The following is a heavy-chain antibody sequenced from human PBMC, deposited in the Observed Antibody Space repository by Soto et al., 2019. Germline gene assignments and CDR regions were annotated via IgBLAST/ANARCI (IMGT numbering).Heavy chain of an antibody. V-gene: IGHV3-30*03. D-gene: IGHD1-26*01. J-gene: IGHJ6*02. Sequence: PGGSLRLSCAASRSTFSNYGMQWVRQAPGKGLEWVAVISHDGTVKYYVDSVKGRFTISRDNAKNSLYLQMNSLRAEDTAVYYCTRYIGGDYYYYGLDVWGQGTTVTVSS. CDR2: ISHDGTVK. CDR1: RSTFSNYG. CDR3: TRYIGGDYYYYGLDV.